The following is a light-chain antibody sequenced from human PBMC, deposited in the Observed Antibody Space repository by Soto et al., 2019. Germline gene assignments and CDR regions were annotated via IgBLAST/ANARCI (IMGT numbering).Light chain of an antibody. CDR3: SSYSISTAYL. Sequence: QSALTQPPSASGSPGQSVTISCTGISSDVDNYGYVSWYQLHPGKAPKLMVFEVSNRPSGVSYRFSGSKSGNTASLTISGLQAEDEADYFCSSYSISTAYLFGTGTKLTVL. V-gene: IGLV2-14*01. J-gene: IGLJ1*01. CDR2: EVS. CDR1: SSDVDNYGY.